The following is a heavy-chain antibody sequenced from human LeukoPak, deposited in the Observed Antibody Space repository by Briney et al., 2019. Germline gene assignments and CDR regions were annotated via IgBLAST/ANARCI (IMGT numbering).Heavy chain of an antibody. J-gene: IGHJ4*02. CDR1: GGSISSGSYY. Sequence: PSQTLSLTCTVSGGSISSGSYYWSWIRQPAGKGLEWIGRIYTSGSTNYNPSLKSRVTISVDTSENQFSLKLSSVTAADTAVYYCARDSGWYPGLDYWGQGTLVTVSS. V-gene: IGHV4-61*02. D-gene: IGHD6-19*01. CDR3: ARDSGWYPGLDY. CDR2: IYTSGST.